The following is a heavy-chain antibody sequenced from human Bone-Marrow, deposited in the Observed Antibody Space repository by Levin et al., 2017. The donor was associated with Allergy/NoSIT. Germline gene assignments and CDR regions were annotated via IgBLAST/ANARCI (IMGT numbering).Heavy chain of an antibody. J-gene: IGHJ6*02. CDR2: IWYDGSNK. D-gene: IGHD2-8*01. CDR3: ARDLGYCTNGVCHYGMDV. Sequence: LSLTCAASGFTFSSYGMHWVRQAPGKGLEWVAVIWYDGSNKYYADSVKGRFTISRDNSKNTLYLQMNSLRAEDTAVYYCARDLGYCTNGVCHYGMDVWGQGTTVTVSS. V-gene: IGHV3-33*01. CDR1: GFTFSSYG.